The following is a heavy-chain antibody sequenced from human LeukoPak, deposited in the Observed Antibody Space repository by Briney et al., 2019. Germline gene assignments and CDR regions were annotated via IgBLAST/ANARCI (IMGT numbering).Heavy chain of an antibody. Sequence: PGGSLRLSCAASGFTFSSYWMSWVRQAPGKGLEWVANIKHDGSEKYYVDSVQGRFTISREKAKNSLYLQMNSLRAEDTAVYYCSKEKSAVLTPGVDYWGQGTLVTVSS. CDR1: GFTFSSYW. D-gene: IGHD4-23*01. CDR3: SKEKSAVLTPGVDY. J-gene: IGHJ4*02. V-gene: IGHV3-7*01. CDR2: IKHDGSEK.